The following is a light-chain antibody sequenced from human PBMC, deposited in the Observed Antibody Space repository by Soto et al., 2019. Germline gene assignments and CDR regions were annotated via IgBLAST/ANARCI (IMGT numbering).Light chain of an antibody. CDR3: QQRSNWPLT. CDR2: DAS. J-gene: IGKJ4*01. CDR1: QSVSSY. V-gene: IGKV3-11*01. Sequence: EIVLTQSPATLSLSPGEGATLSCRASQSVSSYLAWYQQKPGQAPRLLIYDASNRATGIPARFSGSGSGTDFTLTISSLEPEDFAVYYCQQRSNWPLTFGGGTKVAIK.